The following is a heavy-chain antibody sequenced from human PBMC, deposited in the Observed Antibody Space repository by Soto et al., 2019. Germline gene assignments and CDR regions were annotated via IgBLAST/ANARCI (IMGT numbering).Heavy chain of an antibody. CDR3: VQSRCGGDCLQSYSSHSYYGLDV. CDR1: GFSLSTTGEG. CDR2: IYWDDDK. V-gene: IGHV2-5*02. D-gene: IGHD2-21*02. Sequence: QITLKESGPPLVKPTQTLTLTCTFSGFSLSTTGEGVGWIRQPPGKALEWLALIYWDDDKRYSPSLKSRLTITKDTSKHQVVLTMANLDPVDTATYYCVQSRCGGDCLQSYSSHSYYGLDVWGQGTTVTVSS. J-gene: IGHJ6*02.